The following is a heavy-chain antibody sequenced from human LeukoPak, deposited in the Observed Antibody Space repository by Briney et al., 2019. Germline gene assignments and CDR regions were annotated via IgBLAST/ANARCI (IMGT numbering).Heavy chain of an antibody. CDR2: FDPEDGET. CDR1: GYTLTELS. J-gene: IGHJ4*02. D-gene: IGHD1-26*01. CDR3: AVSGSYTEDYFDY. Sequence: ASVKVPCKVSGYTLTELSMHWVRQAPGKGLEWMGGFDPEDGETIYAQKFQGRVTMTEDTSTDTAYMELSSLRSEDTAVYYCAVSGSYTEDYFDYWGQGTLVTVSS. V-gene: IGHV1-24*01.